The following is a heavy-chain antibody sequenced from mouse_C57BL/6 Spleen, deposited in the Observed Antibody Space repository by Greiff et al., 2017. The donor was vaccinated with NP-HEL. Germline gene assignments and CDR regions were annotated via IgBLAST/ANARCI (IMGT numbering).Heavy chain of an antibody. Sequence: QVQLQQPGAELVKPGASVKLSCKASGYTFTSYWMHWVKQRPGQGLEWIGMIHPNSGSTNYNEKFKSKATLTVDKSSSTAYMQLSSLTSEDSAVYYCSIYYGNSGFAYWGQGTLVTVSA. J-gene: IGHJ3*01. V-gene: IGHV1-64*01. CDR3: SIYYGNSGFAY. CDR2: IHPNSGST. CDR1: GYTFTSYW. D-gene: IGHD2-1*01.